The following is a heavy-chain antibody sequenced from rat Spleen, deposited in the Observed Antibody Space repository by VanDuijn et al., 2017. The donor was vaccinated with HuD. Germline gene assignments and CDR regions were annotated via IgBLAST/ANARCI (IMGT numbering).Heavy chain of an antibody. D-gene: IGHD4-3*01. CDR3: VRQDTSGYSNWFTF. Sequence: EVQLVESGGGLVQPGRSMKLSCAASGFTFSSFPMAWVRQAPKKGLEWVAYISSGGGGTYYRDSVKGRFTVSRDNPKTTLYLQMDSLRSEDTATYYCVRQDTSGYSNWFTFWGQGTLVTVSS. CDR1: GFTFSSFP. V-gene: IGHV5-25*01. J-gene: IGHJ3*01. CDR2: ISSGGGGT.